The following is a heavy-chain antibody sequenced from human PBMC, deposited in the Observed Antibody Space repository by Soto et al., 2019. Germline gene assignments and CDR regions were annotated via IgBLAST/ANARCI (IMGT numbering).Heavy chain of an antibody. V-gene: IGHV1-69*01. CDR3: ASLYCSGGSCYSSRPRGAFDI. D-gene: IGHD2-15*01. CDR1: GGTFSSYA. J-gene: IGHJ3*02. CDR2: IIPIFGTA. Sequence: QVRLVQSGAEVKKPGSSVKVSCKASGGTFSSYAISWVRQAPGQGLEWMGGIIPIFGTANYAQKFQGRVTITADESTSTADMELSSLRSEDTAVYYCASLYCSGGSCYSSRPRGAFDIWGQGTMVTVSS.